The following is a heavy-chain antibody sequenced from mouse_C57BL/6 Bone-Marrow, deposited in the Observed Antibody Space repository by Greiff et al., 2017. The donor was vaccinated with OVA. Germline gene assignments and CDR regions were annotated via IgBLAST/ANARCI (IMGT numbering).Heavy chain of an antibody. CDR1: GYSITSGYY. CDR3: ARDRYSDWYFDV. J-gene: IGHJ1*03. Sequence: EVKLMESGPGLVKPSQSLSLTCSVTGYSITSGYYWNWIRQFPGNTLEWMGYISYDGSNNYNPSLKNRISITRDTSKNQFFLKLNSVTTEDTATYCCARDRYSDWYFDVWGTGTTVTVSS. D-gene: IGHD2-12*01. CDR2: ISYDGSN. V-gene: IGHV3-6*01.